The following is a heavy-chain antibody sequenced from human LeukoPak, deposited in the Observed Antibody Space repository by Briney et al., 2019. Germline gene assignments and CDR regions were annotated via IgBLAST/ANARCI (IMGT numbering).Heavy chain of an antibody. Sequence: GRSLRLSCAASGFTFSSYGMHWVRQAPGKGLEWVAVISYDGSNKYYADSVKGRFTISGDNSKNTVFLQMNSLRAEDTAVYYCAKRGDYDVLTGYYVSVYWGQGTLVTVSS. CDR1: GFTFSSYG. CDR2: ISYDGSNK. V-gene: IGHV3-30*18. J-gene: IGHJ4*02. CDR3: AKRGDYDVLTGYYVSVY. D-gene: IGHD3-9*01.